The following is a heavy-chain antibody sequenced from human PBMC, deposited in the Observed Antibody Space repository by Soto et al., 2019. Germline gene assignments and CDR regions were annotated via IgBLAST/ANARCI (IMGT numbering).Heavy chain of an antibody. V-gene: IGHV4-34*01. CDR1: GGTFSGYY. J-gene: IGHJ4*02. D-gene: IGHD3-22*01. CDR3: ARGISMKVAVPGDAPDKYYFDY. Sequence: SETLSLTCAVYGGTFSGYYWSWIRQSPGKGLEWIGEINHSGSTNYNPSLKSRVAISVDTSKNQFSLKVRSVTAADTAVFYCARGISMKVAVPGDAPDKYYFDYWGQGTLVTV. CDR2: INHSGST.